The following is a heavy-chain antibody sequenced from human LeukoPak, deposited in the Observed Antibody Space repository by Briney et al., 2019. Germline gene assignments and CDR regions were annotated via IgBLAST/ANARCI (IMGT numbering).Heavy chain of an antibody. J-gene: IGHJ5*02. Sequence: GGSLRLSCAASGFTFSGSAMHWVRQASGKGLEWVGRIRSKANSYATAYAASVKGRFTISRDDSKNTAYLQMNILKTEDTAVYYCTRPCNWNSCNWFDPWGQGTLVTVSS. CDR3: TRPCNWNSCNWFDP. CDR1: GFTFSGSA. D-gene: IGHD1-7*01. V-gene: IGHV3-73*01. CDR2: IRSKANSYAT.